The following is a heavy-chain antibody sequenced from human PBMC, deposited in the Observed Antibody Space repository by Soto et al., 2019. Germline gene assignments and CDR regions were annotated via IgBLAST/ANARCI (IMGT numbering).Heavy chain of an antibody. V-gene: IGHV4-31*03. J-gene: IGHJ4*02. CDR1: GDSVNSAS. D-gene: IGHD1-1*01. CDR2: IHHTGRT. Sequence: QVQLQEMGPGLVTPAQTLTITCTVSGDSVNSASWSWIRQLPGKGLEWMGNIHHTGRTAYNPSLKSRVAISIDTSKPLFSLKMRSITAADTAVYYCARTDAYNSSFVDSWGQGTVVTVAS. CDR3: ARTDAYNSSFVDS.